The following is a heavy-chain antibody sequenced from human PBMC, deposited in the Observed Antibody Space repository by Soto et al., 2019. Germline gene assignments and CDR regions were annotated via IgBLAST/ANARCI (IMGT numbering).Heavy chain of an antibody. J-gene: IGHJ5*02. CDR1: GGSITTGDYS. CDR2: IYDSGST. D-gene: IGHD3-22*01. CDR3: ARGRSTSGYPNFDP. Sequence: QLQLQESGSGQVKPSQTLSLTCAVSGGSITTGDYSWNWIRQPPGRGLEWVGYIYDSGSTYYNPSIKSSATISVDRYKNHFSLKLSSVTAADTAVYYCARGRSTSGYPNFDPWGQGTLVTVSS. V-gene: IGHV4-30-2*01.